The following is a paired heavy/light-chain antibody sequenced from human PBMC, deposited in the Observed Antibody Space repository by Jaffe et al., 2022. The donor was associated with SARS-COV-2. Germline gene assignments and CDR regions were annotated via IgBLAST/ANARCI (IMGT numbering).Light chain of an antibody. CDR2: GAS. Sequence: EIVLTQSPGTLSLSPGERATLSCRASQSVSTYLAWYQQKPGQAPRLFLYGASSRFTGVPDRFSGSGSGTDFTLTISRLEPEDFAVYYCQQYGRSPGTFGQGTKVENK. CDR3: QQYGRSPGT. CDR1: QSVSTY. J-gene: IGKJ1*01. V-gene: IGKV3-20*01.
Heavy chain of an antibody. V-gene: IGHV1-46*01. CDR3: ASSDGAPAADRDVFED. D-gene: IGHD2-2*01. Sequence: VQLVQSGAEVEKPGTSVKLSCKASGYSFTTYYIHWVRQAPGQGLEWMGVIDPRGGSTSYPQKFQGRVTMTRDTSTSTVYVELSSLRSEDTAMYYCASSDGAPAADRDVFEDWGQGTLVTVSS. J-gene: IGHJ4*02. CDR1: GYSFTTYY. CDR2: IDPRGGST.